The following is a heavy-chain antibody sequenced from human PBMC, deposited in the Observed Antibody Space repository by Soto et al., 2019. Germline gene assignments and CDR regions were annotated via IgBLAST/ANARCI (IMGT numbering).Heavy chain of an antibody. D-gene: IGHD4-17*01. J-gene: IGHJ4*02. V-gene: IGHV3-23*01. CDR1: GLTFSSYA. CDR3: AKDLYGDYGATGED. Sequence: VQLLESGGGSVRRGGSLRLSCTASGLTFSSYAMTWVPQAPGKGLEWVSGIGGSTSGTYYADSVRGRFTISRDNSENTLYLQMNSLRAEDTAVYYCAKDLYGDYGATGEDWGQGTLVTVSS. CDR2: IGGSTSGT.